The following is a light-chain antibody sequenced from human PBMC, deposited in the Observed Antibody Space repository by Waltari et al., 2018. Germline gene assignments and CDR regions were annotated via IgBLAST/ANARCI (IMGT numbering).Light chain of an antibody. V-gene: IGKV3-20*01. CDR1: QSVSGSY. Sequence: IVLTQSPGTLSLSPGERATLPCRASQSVSGSYLAWYQQKGGQAPRLLIFGASSRATGVPDRFSGSVSVPGTDFTLTISRLEPEDFAVYYCQQCGNSWTFGQGTKVEIK. J-gene: IGKJ1*01. CDR2: GAS. CDR3: QQCGNSWT.